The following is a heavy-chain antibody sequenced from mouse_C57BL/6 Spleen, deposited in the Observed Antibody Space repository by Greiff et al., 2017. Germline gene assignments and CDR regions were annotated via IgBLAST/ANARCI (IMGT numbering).Heavy chain of an antibody. CDR3: TTDYYGSSYRGAMDY. J-gene: IGHJ4*01. CDR2: IDPEDGDT. CDR1: GFNIKDYY. Sequence: EVQLQQSGAELVRPGASVKLSCTASGFNIKDYYMHWVKQRPEQGLEWIGRIDPEDGDTEYAPKFQGKATMTADTSSNTAYLQLSSLTSEDTAVYYCTTDYYGSSYRGAMDYWGQGTSVTVSS. D-gene: IGHD1-1*01. V-gene: IGHV14-1*01.